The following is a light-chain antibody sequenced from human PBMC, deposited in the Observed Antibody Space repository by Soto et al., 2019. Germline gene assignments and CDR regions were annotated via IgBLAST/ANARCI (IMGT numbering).Light chain of an antibody. CDR3: QQDNNWPPDST. V-gene: IGKV3-15*01. J-gene: IGKJ1*01. CDR1: QSVGSN. Sequence: EIVMTQSPATLSVSPGERATLSCRASQSVGSNLAWYQQKPGQAPRLLIYGASTRATGIPARFSGSGSGTEFTPTITIRQSEDFAIYLCQQDNNWPPDSTFGLGTKVEI. CDR2: GAS.